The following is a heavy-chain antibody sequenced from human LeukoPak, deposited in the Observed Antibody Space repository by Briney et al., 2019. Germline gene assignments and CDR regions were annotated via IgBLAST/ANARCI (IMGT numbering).Heavy chain of an antibody. CDR1: GGSISSYY. J-gene: IGHJ4*02. V-gene: IGHV4-59*01. Sequence: SETLSLTCTVSGGSISSYYWSWIRQPPGKGLEWIGYIYYSGSTNYNPSLKSRVTISVDTSKNQFSLKLSSVTAADTAVYYCARVRSDTAMVFDYWGQGTLVTVSS. CDR3: ARVRSDTAMVFDY. D-gene: IGHD5-18*01. CDR2: IYYSGST.